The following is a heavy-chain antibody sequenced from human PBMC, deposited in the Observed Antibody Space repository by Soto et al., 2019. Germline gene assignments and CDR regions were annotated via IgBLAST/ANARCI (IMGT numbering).Heavy chain of an antibody. Sequence: GGSLRLSCAASGFTFSSYSMNWVRQAPGKGLEWVSSISSSSSYIYYADSVKGRFTISRDNAKNSLYLQMNSLRAEDTAVYYCARDRRRYCSSTSCYPNWFDPWGQGTLVTVSS. D-gene: IGHD2-2*01. CDR1: GFTFSSYS. J-gene: IGHJ5*02. CDR2: ISSSSSYI. CDR3: ARDRRRYCSSTSCYPNWFDP. V-gene: IGHV3-21*01.